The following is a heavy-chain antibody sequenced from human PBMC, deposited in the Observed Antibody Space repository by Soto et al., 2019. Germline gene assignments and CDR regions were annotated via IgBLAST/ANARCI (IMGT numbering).Heavy chain of an antibody. CDR3: ARDMEDCSGGSCYWFDP. J-gene: IGHJ5*02. V-gene: IGHV1-69*13. Sequence: SVKVSCKASGYTFTSYDINWVRQATGQGLEWMGGIIPIFGTANYAQKFQGRVTITADESTSTAYMELSSLRSEDTAVYYCARDMEDCSGGSCYWFDPWGQGTLVTVSA. CDR2: IIPIFGTA. D-gene: IGHD2-15*01. CDR1: GYTFTSYD.